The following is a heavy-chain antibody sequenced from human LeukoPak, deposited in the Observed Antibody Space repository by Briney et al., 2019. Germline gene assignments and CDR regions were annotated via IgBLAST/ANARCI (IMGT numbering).Heavy chain of an antibody. CDR2: IIPIFGTA. D-gene: IGHD3-10*01. Sequence: SVKVSCKASGGTFSSYAISWVRQAPGQGLEWMGGIIPIFGTANYAQKFQGRVTITADESTSTAYMELSSLRSEDTAVYYCARDLIEYYGSGSYYPYWGQGTLVTVSS. J-gene: IGHJ4*02. V-gene: IGHV1-69*01. CDR3: ARDLIEYYGSGSYYPY. CDR1: GGTFSSYA.